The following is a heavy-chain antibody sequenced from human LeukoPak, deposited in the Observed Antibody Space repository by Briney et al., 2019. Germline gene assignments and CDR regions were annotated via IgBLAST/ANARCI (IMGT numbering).Heavy chain of an antibody. CDR1: GFTFSNAR. V-gene: IGHV3-15*01. J-gene: IGHJ4*02. CDR3: TTGSIVVVTANVY. CDR2: IKSKTDGGTT. Sequence: GGSLRLSCAASGFTFSNARMSWVRQAPGKGLEWVGRIKSKTDGGTTDYAAPVKGRFTISRDDSKNTLYLQMNSLKTEDTAVYYCTTGSIVVVTANVYWGQGTLVTVSS. D-gene: IGHD2-21*02.